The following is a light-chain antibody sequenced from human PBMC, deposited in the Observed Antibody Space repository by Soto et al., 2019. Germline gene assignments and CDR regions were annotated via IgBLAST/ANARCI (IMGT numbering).Light chain of an antibody. CDR1: SRDVGSYNL. J-gene: IGLJ1*01. Sequence: QSVLTQPASVSGSPGQSITISCTGTSRDVGSYNLVSWYQQHPGKAPKLMIYEVNTRPSGVSNRFSGSKSGNTASLTISGLQAEDEVDYYCCSYAGSSTLYVFGTGTKLTVL. CDR3: CSYAGSSTLYV. CDR2: EVN. V-gene: IGLV2-23*02.